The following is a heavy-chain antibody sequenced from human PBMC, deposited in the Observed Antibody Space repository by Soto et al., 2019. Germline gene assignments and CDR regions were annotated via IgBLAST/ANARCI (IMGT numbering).Heavy chain of an antibody. J-gene: IGHJ4*02. CDR1: GLTFSSYA. CDR2: ISGSGGST. CDR3: TKGFWAVAGSRYFDY. D-gene: IGHD6-19*01. V-gene: IGHV3-23*01. Sequence: GSLRLSSAASGLTFSSYAMTWVRQAPGKGLEWVSVISGSGGSTYYADSVKGRFTISRDNSKNTLYLQTHSLRADDTAVYYCTKGFWAVAGSRYFDYWGQGTLVTVSS.